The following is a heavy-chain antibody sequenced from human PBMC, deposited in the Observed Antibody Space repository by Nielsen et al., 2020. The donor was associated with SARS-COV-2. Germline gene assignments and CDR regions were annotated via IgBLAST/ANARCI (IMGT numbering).Heavy chain of an antibody. D-gene: IGHD1-26*01. CDR1: GFIFHNYG. J-gene: IGHJ4*02. Sequence: ASVKVSCKASGFIFHNYGFSWVRQAPGGGLEWMGWVSAYTADTNHAQKFQGRVTMTTDTSTSTAYMELRNLRSDDTAVYYCARDPSGIYYFDYWGQGTLVTVSS. V-gene: IGHV1-18*04. CDR2: VSAYTADT. CDR3: ARDPSGIYYFDY.